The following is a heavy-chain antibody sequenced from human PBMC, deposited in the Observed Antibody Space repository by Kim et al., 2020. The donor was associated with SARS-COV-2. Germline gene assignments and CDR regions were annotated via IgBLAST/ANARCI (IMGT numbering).Heavy chain of an antibody. CDR2: IIWNSGRI. V-gene: IGHV3-9*01. J-gene: IGHJ3*02. CDR3: AKAGSGYYANDAFDI. CDR1: GFTFDDYA. Sequence: GGSLRLSCAASGFTFDDYAMHWVRQAPGKGLEWVSGIIWNSGRIGYADSVKGRFTISRDNAKNSLYLQMNSLRAEDTALYYCAKAGSGYYANDAFDIWGQGTMVTVSS. D-gene: IGHD3-22*01.